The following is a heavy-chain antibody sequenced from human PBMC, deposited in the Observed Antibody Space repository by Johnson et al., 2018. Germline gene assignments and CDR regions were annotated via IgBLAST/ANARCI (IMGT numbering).Heavy chain of an antibody. J-gene: IGHJ1*01. CDR1: GFTFSSYA. Sequence: QVQLVESGGGVVQHGRSLRLSCAASGFTFSSYAMHWVRQAPGKGLEWVAVISYDGSNKYYADSVKGRFTISRDNSKNTLQLQMNSLRAEDTAVYYCAREFEWLIGGGYFQHWGQGTLVTVSS. CDR3: AREFEWLIGGGYFQH. CDR2: ISYDGSNK. D-gene: IGHD3-3*01. V-gene: IGHV3-30-3*01.